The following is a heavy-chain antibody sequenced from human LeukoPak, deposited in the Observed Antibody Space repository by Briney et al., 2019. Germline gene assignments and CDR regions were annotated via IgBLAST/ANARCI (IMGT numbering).Heavy chain of an antibody. Sequence: SQTLSLTCTVSGGSISSGGYYWSWIRQPPGKGLEWIGYIYYSGSTNYNPSLKSRVTISVDTSKNQSSLKLSSVTAADTAVYYCARNRARSPIHCSAGRCYSGKYGMDVWGQGTTVTVSS. D-gene: IGHD2-15*01. J-gene: IGHJ6*02. CDR3: ARNRARSPIHCSAGRCYSGKYGMDV. CDR1: GGSISSGGYY. CDR2: IYYSGST. V-gene: IGHV4-61*08.